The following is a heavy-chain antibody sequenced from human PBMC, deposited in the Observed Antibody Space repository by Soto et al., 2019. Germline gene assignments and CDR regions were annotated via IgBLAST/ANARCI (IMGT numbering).Heavy chain of an antibody. J-gene: IGHJ2*01. V-gene: IGHV3-21*01. CDR2: ISSSSSYI. Sequence: GGSLRLSCAASGFTFSSYSMNWVRQAPGKGLEWVSSISSSSSYIYYADSVKGRFTISRDNAKNSLYLQMNSLRAEDTAVYYCARKTPDTAMVTFSWYFDLWGRGTLVTVSS. CDR3: ARKTPDTAMVTFSWYFDL. D-gene: IGHD5-18*01. CDR1: GFTFSSYS.